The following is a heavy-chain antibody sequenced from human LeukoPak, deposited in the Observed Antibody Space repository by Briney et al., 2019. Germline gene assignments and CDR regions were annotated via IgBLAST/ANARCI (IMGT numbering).Heavy chain of an antibody. V-gene: IGHV4-59*08. D-gene: IGHD2/OR15-2a*01. CDR3: AGHHPRNTVDF. J-gene: IGHJ4*02. Sequence: TETLSLTCTVSGGSISSYYWSWIRQPPGKGLEWIAYISDIGSINYSPSLKSRVTISLDTSKNQFSLKLSSVTAADTAVYYCAGHHPRNTVDFWGQGTLVTVSS. CDR1: GGSISSYY. CDR2: ISDIGSI.